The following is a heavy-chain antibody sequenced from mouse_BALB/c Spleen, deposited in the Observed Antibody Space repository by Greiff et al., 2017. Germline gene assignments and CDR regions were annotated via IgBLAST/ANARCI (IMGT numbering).Heavy chain of an antibody. D-gene: IGHD2-3*01. CDR1: GFDFSRYW. Sequence: EVKLMESGGGLVQPGGTLKLSCAASGFDFSRYWMSWVRQAPGKGLEWIGEINQDSSTINYTPSLKDKFIISRDDSKNTLYLQRSKVRSEDTALYYCARDGSYYFDYWGRGTTLTVSS. CDR3: ARDGSYYFDY. V-gene: IGHV4-1*02. J-gene: IGHJ2*01. CDR2: INQDSSTI.